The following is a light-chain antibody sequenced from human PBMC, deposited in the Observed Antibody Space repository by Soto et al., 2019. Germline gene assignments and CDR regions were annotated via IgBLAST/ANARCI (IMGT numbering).Light chain of an antibody. CDR2: AAS. Sequence: IRMTQSPSSLSASTGYRVTITCRASQSISSYLNWYQQKPGKAPKLLIYAASSLQSGVPSRFSGSGSGTDFTLTVSSLQPEDFATYYCQQSYSTSWTFGQGTKVDIK. J-gene: IGKJ1*01. CDR1: QSISSY. CDR3: QQSYSTSWT. V-gene: IGKV1-39*01.